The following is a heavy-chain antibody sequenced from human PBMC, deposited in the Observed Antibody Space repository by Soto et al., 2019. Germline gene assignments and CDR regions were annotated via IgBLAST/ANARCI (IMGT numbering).Heavy chain of an antibody. CDR1: GGAINDHY. D-gene: IGHD3-9*01. CDR3: ARVRTGYFDY. Sequence: PSETLSLTCTVSGGAINDHYWSYIRQPPGKGLEWIGYIYYNGNTNYNPSLESRVTISVDRSKNQFSLRLTSLTAADTAVYYCARVRTGYFDYWGGGALVTVSS. J-gene: IGHJ4*02. V-gene: IGHV4-59*11. CDR2: IYYNGNT.